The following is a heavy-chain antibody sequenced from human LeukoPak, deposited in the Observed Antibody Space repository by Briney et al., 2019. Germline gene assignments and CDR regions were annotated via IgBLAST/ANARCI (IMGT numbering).Heavy chain of an antibody. CDR1: GYTFTNYD. CDR3: ARSGFGGGVYFDY. D-gene: IGHD2-21*01. V-gene: IGHV1-8*03. Sequence: ASMKVSSKASGYTFTNYDINWGRQASGQGLEWMGWMNPNSGDTGYAQKYQGRVTFTRDTSISTAYMELSNLRSEDTAIYYCARSGFGGGVYFDYWGQGTLVTDSS. CDR2: MNPNSGDT. J-gene: IGHJ4*02.